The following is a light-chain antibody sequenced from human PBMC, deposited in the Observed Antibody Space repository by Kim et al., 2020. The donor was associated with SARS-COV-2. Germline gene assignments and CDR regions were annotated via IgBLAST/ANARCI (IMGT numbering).Light chain of an antibody. V-gene: IGLV2-14*03. J-gene: IGLJ1*01. CDR2: AVS. CDR1: SSEVGSSNY. Sequence: PLTMSCTGTSSEVGSSNYVSWYQKHPGKAHKLMIYAVSNRPSGVSNRFSGSKSGNTASLTISGLQAEDEADYYCSSYTRSSTNYVFGTGTKVTVL. CDR3: SSYTRSSTNYV.